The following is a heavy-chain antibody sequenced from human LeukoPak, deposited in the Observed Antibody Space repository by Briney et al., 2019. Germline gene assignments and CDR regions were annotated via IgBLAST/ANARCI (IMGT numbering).Heavy chain of an antibody. J-gene: IGHJ4*02. CDR1: AFSFSNSG. CDR3: ARSKGSGSYSFDY. D-gene: IGHD3-10*01. CDR2: ITTSGDTT. Sequence: PGGSLRLSCAASAFSFSNSGMHWVRQAPGRGLEWVSLITTSGDTTYYADSVKGRFTISRDNSKNTVHLQMDSLRAEDTAEYYCARSKGSGSYSFDYWGQGTLVTVSS. V-gene: IGHV3-23*01.